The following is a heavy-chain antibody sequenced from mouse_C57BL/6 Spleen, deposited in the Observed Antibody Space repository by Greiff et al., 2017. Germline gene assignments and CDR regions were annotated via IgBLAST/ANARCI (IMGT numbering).Heavy chain of an antibody. Sequence: QVQLQQPGAELVKPGASVKMSCKASGYTFTSYWITWVKQRPGQGLEWIGDIYPGSGSTNYNEKFKSKATLTVDTSSSPAYMQLSSLTSEDSAVYYCARCDSSYWYFDVWGTGTTVTVSS. CDR1: GYTFTSYW. CDR2: IYPGSGST. V-gene: IGHV1-55*01. CDR3: ARCDSSYWYFDV. D-gene: IGHD1-1*01. J-gene: IGHJ1*03.